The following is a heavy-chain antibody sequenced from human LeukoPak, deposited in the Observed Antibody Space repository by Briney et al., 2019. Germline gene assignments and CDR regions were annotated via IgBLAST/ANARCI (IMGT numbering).Heavy chain of an antibody. CDR3: ARDRPNYYGSDGHYYRRDGDY. D-gene: IGHD3-22*01. V-gene: IGHV3-23*01. Sequence: GGSLRLSCAASGFTFSSYAMSWVRQAPGKGLERVSAISGSGGSTYYADSVKGRFTISRDNSKNTLYLQMHSLRAEDTAVYYCARDRPNYYGSDGHYYRRDGDYWGRGTLVSVSS. CDR2: ISGSGGST. CDR1: GFTFSSYA. J-gene: IGHJ4*02.